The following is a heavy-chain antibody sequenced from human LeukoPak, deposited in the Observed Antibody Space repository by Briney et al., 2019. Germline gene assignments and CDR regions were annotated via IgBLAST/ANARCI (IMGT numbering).Heavy chain of an antibody. CDR1: GFTFSSFS. V-gene: IGHV3-48*01. J-gene: IGHJ6*02. CDR3: ARSRAPYYDFWSGYDYYYGMDV. CDR2: ISYSSSLI. Sequence: GGSLRLSCVASGFTFSSFSMHWVRQAPGKGLEWVSYISYSSSLIFYSDSVKGRFTISRENAKNSLYLQMNSLRAGDTAVYYCARSRAPYYDFWSGYDYYYGMDVWGQGTTVTVSS. D-gene: IGHD3-3*01.